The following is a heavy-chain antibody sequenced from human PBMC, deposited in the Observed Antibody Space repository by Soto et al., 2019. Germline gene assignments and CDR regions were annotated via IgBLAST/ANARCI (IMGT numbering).Heavy chain of an antibody. Sequence: GGSLRLSCATSGFTFSTYGMHWVRQAPGKGLEWVAVIWYDGSNKYYAGSVKGRFTISRDNSKNTLFLQMNSLRAEDTAVYYCARDLDSYCSGGSCYSEAIWAQRTPVTVSS. J-gene: IGHJ4*02. D-gene: IGHD2-15*01. CDR3: ARDLDSYCSGGSCYSEAI. V-gene: IGHV3-33*01. CDR1: GFTFSTYG. CDR2: IWYDGSNK.